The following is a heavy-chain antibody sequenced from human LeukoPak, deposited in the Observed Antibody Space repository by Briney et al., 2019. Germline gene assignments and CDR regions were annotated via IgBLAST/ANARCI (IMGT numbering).Heavy chain of an antibody. J-gene: IGHJ6*03. Sequence: PSETLSLTCAVYGGSFSGYYWSWIRQPPGKGLEWIGEINHSGSTNYNPSLKSRVTISVDKSKNQFSLKLSSVTAADTAVYYCARASPKNGYYYYYYMDVWGKGTTVTVSS. V-gene: IGHV4-34*01. CDR2: INHSGST. CDR1: GGSFSGYY. CDR3: ARASPKNGYYYYYYMDV.